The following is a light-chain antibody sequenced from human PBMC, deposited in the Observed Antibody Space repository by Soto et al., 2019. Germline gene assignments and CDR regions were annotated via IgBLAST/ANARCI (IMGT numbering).Light chain of an antibody. J-gene: IGLJ3*02. CDR3: QSYDNSLTGSGV. CDR1: TTNIGAGYE. V-gene: IGLV1-40*01. CDR2: GHN. Sequence: QSVLTQPPSVSGAPGQRVTISCTGSTTNIGAGYEVHWYQQRPGTAPKLLVSGHNIRPSGVPDRFSGSKSGTSASLAISGLQAEDEADYSCQSYDNSLTGSGVFGGGTKLTVL.